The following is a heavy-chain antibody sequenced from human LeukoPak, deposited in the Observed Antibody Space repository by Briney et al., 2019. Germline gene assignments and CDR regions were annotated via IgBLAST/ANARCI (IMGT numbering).Heavy chain of an antibody. CDR1: GYTFTSYG. D-gene: IGHD3-22*01. Sequence: WASVKVSCKASGYTFTSYGISWVRQAPGQGLEWMGWISAYNGNTNYAQKLQGRVTMTTDTSTSTAYMELRSLRSDDTAVYYCARVDLYYDSSGYSQAANDYWGQGTLVTVSS. CDR2: ISAYNGNT. V-gene: IGHV1-18*01. CDR3: ARVDLYYDSSGYSQAANDY. J-gene: IGHJ4*02.